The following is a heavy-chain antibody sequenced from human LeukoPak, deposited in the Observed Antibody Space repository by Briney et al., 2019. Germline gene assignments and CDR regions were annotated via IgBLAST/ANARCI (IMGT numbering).Heavy chain of an antibody. V-gene: IGHV3-30*04. CDR1: GFTFSSYA. J-gene: IGHJ4*02. CDR2: ISYDGSNK. Sequence: PGGSLRLYCAASGFTFSSYAMHWVRQAPGKGLEWVAVISYDGSNKYYADSVKGRFTISRDNSKNTLYLQMNSLRAEDTAVYYCARDYTLRYFDWLLDYWGQGTLVTVSS. D-gene: IGHD3-9*01. CDR3: ARDYTLRYFDWLLDY.